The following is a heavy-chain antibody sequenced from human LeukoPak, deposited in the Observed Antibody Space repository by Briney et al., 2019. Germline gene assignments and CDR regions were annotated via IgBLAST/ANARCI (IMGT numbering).Heavy chain of an antibody. J-gene: IGHJ4*02. Sequence: GASVKVSCKASGYTFTSYGISGVRQAPGQGLEWMGWISAYNGNTNYAQKLQGRVTMTTDTSTSTAYMELRSLRSDDTAVYYCARDRSVAAAGHHDYWGQGTLVTVSS. D-gene: IGHD6-13*01. CDR1: GYTFTSYG. CDR2: ISAYNGNT. V-gene: IGHV1-18*01. CDR3: ARDRSVAAAGHHDY.